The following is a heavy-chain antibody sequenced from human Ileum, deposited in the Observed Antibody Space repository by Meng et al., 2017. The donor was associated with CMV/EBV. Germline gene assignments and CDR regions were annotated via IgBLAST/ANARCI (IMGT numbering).Heavy chain of an antibody. CDR2: ISSDGSSP. J-gene: IGHJ4*02. V-gene: IGHV3-23*01. CDR1: FSFSAYA. CDR3: AKYIGSCTTDGCSRLFDS. D-gene: IGHD2-8*01. Sequence: FSFSAYAMTWVRQAPGEGLEWVSSISSDGSSPSYADSVKGRFTISRDNSQNTLFLQMNSLTAEDTAIYYCAKYIGSCTTDGCSRLFDSWGQGTLVTVSS.